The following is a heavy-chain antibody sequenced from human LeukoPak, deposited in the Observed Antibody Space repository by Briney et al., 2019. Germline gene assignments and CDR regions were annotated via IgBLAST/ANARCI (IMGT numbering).Heavy chain of an antibody. CDR1: GGTFSSYA. CDR3: ARDFPIYCSSTSCYRSGWFDP. J-gene: IGHJ5*02. Sequence: SVKVSCKASGGTFSSYAISWVRQAPGQGLEWMGGIIPIFGTANYAQKFQGRVTITTDESTSTAYMELSSLRSEDTAVYYCARDFPIYCSSTSCYRSGWFDPWRQGTLVTVSS. D-gene: IGHD2-2*01. CDR2: IIPIFGTA. V-gene: IGHV1-69*05.